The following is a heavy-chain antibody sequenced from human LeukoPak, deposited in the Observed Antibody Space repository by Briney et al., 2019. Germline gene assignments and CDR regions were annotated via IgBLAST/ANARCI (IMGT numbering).Heavy chain of an antibody. Sequence: SETLSLTCAVSGSSNRRGGFPGRWIRQPPGKGLEYIGYIFHSGSTYYNPSLKSRVTISVDRSKNQFSLKLTSVNAADTAVYYCARGDDILTRSGRIFDFWGQGILVTVSS. D-gene: IGHD3-9*01. CDR3: ARGDDILTRSGRIFDF. CDR1: GSSNRRGGFP. V-gene: IGHV4-30-2*01. CDR2: IFHSGST. J-gene: IGHJ4*02.